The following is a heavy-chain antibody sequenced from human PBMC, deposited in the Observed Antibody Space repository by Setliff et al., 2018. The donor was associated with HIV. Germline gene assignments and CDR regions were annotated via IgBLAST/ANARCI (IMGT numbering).Heavy chain of an antibody. CDR1: GYSFSNYW. V-gene: IGHV5-51*01. D-gene: IGHD3-22*01. J-gene: IGHJ3*01. CDR2: IYPGDSDT. Sequence: PGESLKISCKGSGYSFSNYWIGWVRQMPGKGLEWLGIIYPGDSDTRYSPSFQGQVTISADKSISTAYLQWSSLEASDTAMYYCASLSGYSGDAFDVWGQGTMVTVSS. CDR3: ASLSGYSGDAFDV.